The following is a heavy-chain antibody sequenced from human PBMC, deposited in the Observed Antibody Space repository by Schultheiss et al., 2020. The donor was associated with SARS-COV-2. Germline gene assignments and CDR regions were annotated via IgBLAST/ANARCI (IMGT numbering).Heavy chain of an antibody. CDR1: GGSISSSNW. CDR3: ARGHGSSFTYYYGMDV. Sequence: SETLSLTCAVSGGSISSSNWWSWVRQPPGKGLEWIGEINHSGSTNYNPSLKSRVTISVDTSKNQFSLKLSSVTAADTAVYYCARGHGSSFTYYYGMDVWGQGTTVTVSS. V-gene: IGHV4-4*02. J-gene: IGHJ6*02. CDR2: INHSGST. D-gene: IGHD6-13*01.